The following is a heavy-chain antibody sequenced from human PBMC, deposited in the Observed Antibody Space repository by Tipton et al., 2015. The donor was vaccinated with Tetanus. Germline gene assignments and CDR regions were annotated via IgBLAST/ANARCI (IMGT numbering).Heavy chain of an antibody. CDR2: IWYDGSNK. CDR1: GFTFRSYG. CDR3: ARGVPYSTTMGSDWFDP. D-gene: IGHD2-2*01. V-gene: IGHV3-33*01. Sequence: VKSGGGVVQPGRSLRLSCAASGFTFRSYGMHWVRQAPGKGLEWVALIWYDGSNKNYADSVKGRFTISRDNSKNTLYLQMNSLSAEDTAVYYCARGVPYSTTMGSDWFDPWGQGTLVTVSS. J-gene: IGHJ5*02.